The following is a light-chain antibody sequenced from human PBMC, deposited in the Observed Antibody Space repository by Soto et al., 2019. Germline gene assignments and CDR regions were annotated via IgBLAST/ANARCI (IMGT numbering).Light chain of an antibody. Sequence: DIQMTQSPSTLSASVGDRVTITCRASQSVGSWLAWYQQKPGKAPKLLIYKASRLESGVPSRFSGSESGTDFTLTISRLEPEDFAVYHCQQYENSVPLTFGGGTKVDIK. V-gene: IGKV1-5*03. CDR1: QSVGSW. J-gene: IGKJ4*01. CDR3: QQYENSVPLT. CDR2: KAS.